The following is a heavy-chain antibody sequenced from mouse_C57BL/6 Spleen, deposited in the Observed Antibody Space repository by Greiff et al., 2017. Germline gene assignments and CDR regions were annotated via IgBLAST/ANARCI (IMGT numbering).Heavy chain of an antibody. V-gene: IGHV1-82*01. CDR1: GYAFSSSW. Sequence: QVQLKQSGPELVKPGASVKISCKASGYAFSSSWMNWVKQRPGKGLEWIGRIYPGDGDTNYNGKFKGKATLTADKSSSTAYMQLSSLTSEDSAVYCCARSTDPWYFDVWGTGTTVTVSS. CDR3: ARSTDPWYFDV. J-gene: IGHJ1*03. CDR2: IYPGDGDT.